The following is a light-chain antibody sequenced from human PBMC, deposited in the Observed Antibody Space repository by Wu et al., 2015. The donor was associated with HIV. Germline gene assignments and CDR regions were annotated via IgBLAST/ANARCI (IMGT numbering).Light chain of an antibody. J-gene: IGKJ5*01. CDR3: QQRTTWIT. V-gene: IGKV3-11*01. CDR1: QSIRKY. Sequence: EIVLTQSPGTLSLSPGERVTLSCRASQSIRKYLAWFQQKPGQAPRLLIYEASNRANGIPARFSGSGSGTDFTLTISSLEPEDFAVYYCQQRTTWITFGQGTRLDMK. CDR2: EAS.